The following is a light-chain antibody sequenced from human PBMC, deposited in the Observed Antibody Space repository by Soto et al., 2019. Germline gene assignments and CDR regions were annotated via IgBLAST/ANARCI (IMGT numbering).Light chain of an antibody. CDR1: QGIGVY. CDR2: AAS. CDR3: QKYNSAPLT. J-gene: IGKJ4*01. Sequence: DIQMTQSPSSLSASLGDRVTITCRASQGIGVYLAWFQQKPGNAPKLLIYAASTLQSGVPSRFSGSGSGTDFNLTVSSLQPEDVATYFWQKYNSAPLTFGGGTRVEIK. V-gene: IGKV1-27*01.